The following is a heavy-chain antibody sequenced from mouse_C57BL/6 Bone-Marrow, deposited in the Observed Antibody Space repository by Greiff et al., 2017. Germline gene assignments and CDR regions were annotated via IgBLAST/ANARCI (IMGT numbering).Heavy chain of an antibody. CDR2: ISSGGDYI. CDR1: GFTFSSYA. CDR3: TRRSCGRGDD. V-gene: IGHV5-9-1*02. Sequence: EVKLVESGEGLVKPGGSLKLSCAASGFTFSSYAMSWVRQTPEKRLEWVAYISSGGDYIYYADTVKGRFTLPRDNARNTLYLQMSSVKSEDTAMYYGTRRSCGRGDDWGQGTSVTVSA. J-gene: IGHJ4*01.